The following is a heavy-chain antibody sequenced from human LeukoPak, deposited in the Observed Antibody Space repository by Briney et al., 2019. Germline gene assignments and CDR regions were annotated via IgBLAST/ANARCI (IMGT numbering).Heavy chain of an antibody. CDR1: GYTFIGYY. CDR2: INPNSGGT. J-gene: IGHJ4*02. V-gene: IGHV1-2*02. Sequence: ASVKVSCKASGYTFIGYYMHWVRQAPGQGLEWMGWINPNSGGTNYAQKFQGRATMTRDTSISTAYMELSRLRSDDTAVYYCARDRAGEYNWNYWGQGTLVTVSS. CDR3: ARDRAGEYNWNY. D-gene: IGHD1-20*01.